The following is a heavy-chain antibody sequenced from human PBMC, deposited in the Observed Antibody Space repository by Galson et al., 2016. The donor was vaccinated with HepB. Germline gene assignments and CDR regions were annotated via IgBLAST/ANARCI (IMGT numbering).Heavy chain of an antibody. D-gene: IGHD3-22*01. CDR3: ATLERRPSGHYYFDS. CDR1: RASLNNNY. CDR2: ITPSGDI. J-gene: IGHJ4*02. Sequence: SETLSLTCVVYRASLNNNYWSWVRQPPGKGLEWLGEITPSGDINYNPSLKSRVTMSADTSSSQFSLKMTSVTAADTAMYYCATLERRPSGHYYFDSWGQGTLVTVSS. V-gene: IGHV4-34*01.